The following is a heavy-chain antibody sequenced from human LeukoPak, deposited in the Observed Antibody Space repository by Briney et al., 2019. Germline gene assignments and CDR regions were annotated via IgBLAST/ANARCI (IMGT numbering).Heavy chain of an antibody. CDR2: IKQDGSEK. V-gene: IGHV3-7*01. J-gene: IGHJ5*02. D-gene: IGHD6-6*01. Sequence: GGSLRLSCAASGFTFSTYWMSWVRQAPGKGLEWVANIKQDGSEKYYVESVKGRFTISRDNAKNSLYLQMNSLRAEDTAVYYCARDDSSSSVVDPWGQGTLVTVSS. CDR3: ARDDSSSSVVDP. CDR1: GFTFSTYW.